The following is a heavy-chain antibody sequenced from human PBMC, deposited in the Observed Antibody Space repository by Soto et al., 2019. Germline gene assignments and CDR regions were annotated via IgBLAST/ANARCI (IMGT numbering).Heavy chain of an antibody. V-gene: IGHV3-30*18. Sequence: GGSLRLSCAASGFTFSSYGMHWVRQAPGKGLEWVAVISYDGSNKYYADSVKGRFTISRDNSKNTLYLQMNSLRAEDTAVYYCAKDRNLRGGTMIVVVNHTRYYFDYWGQGTLVTVSS. D-gene: IGHD3-22*01. CDR1: GFTFSSYG. CDR2: ISYDGSNK. CDR3: AKDRNLRGGTMIVVVNHTRYYFDY. J-gene: IGHJ4*02.